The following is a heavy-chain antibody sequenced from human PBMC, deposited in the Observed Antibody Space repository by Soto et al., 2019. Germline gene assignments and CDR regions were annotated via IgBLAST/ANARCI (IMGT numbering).Heavy chain of an antibody. CDR2: IYWDDNK. J-gene: IGHJ4*02. D-gene: IGHD3-16*01. Sequence: QITLKESGPTLVKPTQTLTLTCTYSGFSLRTTGVGVGWIRQPPGKALEWLGIIYWDDNKRYSPSLKSRLILTNDISKSQVVLTMTNMDPVDTATYYCAHTWGLPFDYWGQGTLVIVSS. CDR1: GFSLRTTGVG. CDR3: AHTWGLPFDY. V-gene: IGHV2-5*02.